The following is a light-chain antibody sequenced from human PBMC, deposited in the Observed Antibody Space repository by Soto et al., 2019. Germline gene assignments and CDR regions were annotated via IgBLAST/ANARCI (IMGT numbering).Light chain of an antibody. Sequence: QLVLTQSPSASASLGASVKLTCTLSSGHSSYAIAWHQQQPEKGPRYLMKLNSDGSHWKGYGIPDRFSGSSSGAERYLTISSLQSEDEADYYCQTWDTGILVFGGGTQLTVL. V-gene: IGLV4-69*01. CDR1: SGHSSYA. CDR3: QTWDTGILV. J-gene: IGLJ2*01. CDR2: LNSDGSH.